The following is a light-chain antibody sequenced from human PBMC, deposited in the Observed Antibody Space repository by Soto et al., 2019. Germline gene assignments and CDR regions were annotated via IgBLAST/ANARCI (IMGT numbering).Light chain of an antibody. CDR3: SAYTARSTLV. J-gene: IGLJ3*02. Sequence: QSALTQPASVSGSPGQSITISCTGTSSDIGAYNHVSWYQQHPGKAPKLIIYEVRNRPSGISSRFSGSRSGNTASLTISGLQSEDEGDYYCSAYTARSTLVFGGGTKVTVL. V-gene: IGLV2-14*01. CDR2: EVR. CDR1: SSDIGAYNH.